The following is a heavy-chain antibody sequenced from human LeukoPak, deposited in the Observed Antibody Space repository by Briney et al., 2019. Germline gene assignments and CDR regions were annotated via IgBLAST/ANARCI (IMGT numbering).Heavy chain of an antibody. CDR1: GGSISSYY. V-gene: IGHV4-4*09. D-gene: IGHD2-2*02. CDR3: ARYGGGCSSTSCYTPPAFDI. CDR2: IYTSGST. Sequence: SETLSLTCTVSGGSISSYYWSWIRQPPGKGLEWIGYIYTSGSTNYNPSLKSRVTISVDTSKNQFSLKLSSVTAADTAVYYCARYGGGCSSTSCYTPPAFDIWGQGTMVTVSS. J-gene: IGHJ3*02.